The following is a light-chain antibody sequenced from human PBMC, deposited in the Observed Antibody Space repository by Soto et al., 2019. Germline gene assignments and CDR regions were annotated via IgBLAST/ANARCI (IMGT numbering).Light chain of an antibody. V-gene: IGKV4-1*01. CDR3: QQYYSTPLT. J-gene: IGKJ4*01. CDR2: WAS. Sequence: DIVMTQSPDSLAVSLGERATINCKSSQSVLYSSNNKNYLAWYQQKPGQPPKLLIYWASTRESGVPDRFSGSGSGTEFTLTINSLQAEDVAVYYCQQYYSTPLTFGGGTKVEIK. CDR1: QSVLYSSNNKNY.